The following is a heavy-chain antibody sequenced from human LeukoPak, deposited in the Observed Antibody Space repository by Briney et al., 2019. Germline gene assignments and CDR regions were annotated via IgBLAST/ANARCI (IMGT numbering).Heavy chain of an antibody. V-gene: IGHV1-18*04. D-gene: IGHD1-14*01. CDR2: INPYNGET. Sequence: ASVKVSCKASGYTFFTYGVLWVRQAPGQGLEWMGWINPYNGETKYAQKFQGRVTITTDTSTSTAKMELRSLRSDDTAVYYCARGAGGHGVDFDYWGQGTLVTVSS. CDR3: ARGAGGHGVDFDY. J-gene: IGHJ4*02. CDR1: GYTFFTYG.